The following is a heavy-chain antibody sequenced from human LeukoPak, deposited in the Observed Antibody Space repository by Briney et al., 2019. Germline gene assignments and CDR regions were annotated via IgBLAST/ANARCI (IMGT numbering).Heavy chain of an antibody. CDR2: ISSSSSYI. Sequence: GGSLRLSCAASGFTLSSYSMNWVRQAPGKGLEWVSSISSSSSYIYYADSVKGRFTISRDNAKNSLYLQMNSLRAEDTAVYYCACIAVAHDNDAFDIWGQGTMVTVSS. V-gene: IGHV3-21*01. J-gene: IGHJ3*02. D-gene: IGHD6-19*01. CDR3: ACIAVAHDNDAFDI. CDR1: GFTLSSYS.